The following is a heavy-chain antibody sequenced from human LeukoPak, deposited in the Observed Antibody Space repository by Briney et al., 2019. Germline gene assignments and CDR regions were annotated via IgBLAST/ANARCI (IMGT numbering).Heavy chain of an antibody. J-gene: IGHJ4*02. CDR1: GESFSGYY. V-gene: IGHV4-34*01. CDR3: ASTERCSTTCPLDY. CDR2: INHSGST. Sequence: PSETLSLTCTVYGESFSGYYWSWIRQPPGKGLEWIGEINHSGSTNYNPSLKSRVIISLDTSKNQFSLKLSAMTAADTSVYYCASTERCSTTCPLDYWGQGTLVTVCS. D-gene: IGHD2-2*01.